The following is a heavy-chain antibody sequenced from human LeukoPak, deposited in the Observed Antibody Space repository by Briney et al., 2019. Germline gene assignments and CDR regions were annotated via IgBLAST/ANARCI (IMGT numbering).Heavy chain of an antibody. D-gene: IGHD5-12*01. CDR1: GFTFSSYA. CDR2: ISYDGSNK. J-gene: IGHJ4*02. Sequence: GGSLRLSCAASGFTFSSYAMHWVRQAPGKGLEWVAAISYDGSNKYYADSVKGRFTISRDNSKNTLYLQMNSLRAEDTAVYYCARATMGYSGYDSPFDYWGQGTLVTVSS. CDR3: ARATMGYSGYDSPFDY. V-gene: IGHV3-30-3*01.